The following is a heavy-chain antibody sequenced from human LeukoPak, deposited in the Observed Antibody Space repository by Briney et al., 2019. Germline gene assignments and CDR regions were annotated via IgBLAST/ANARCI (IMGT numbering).Heavy chain of an antibody. Sequence: ASVKVSCKASGCTFTGYYMHWVRQAPGQGLEWMGRINPNSGGTNYAQKFQGRVTMTRDTSISTAYMELSRLRSDDTAVYYCARVYSYDSSGYPYDAFDIWGQGTVVTVSS. D-gene: IGHD3-22*01. CDR3: ARVYSYDSSGYPYDAFDI. CDR1: GCTFTGYY. V-gene: IGHV1-2*06. CDR2: INPNSGGT. J-gene: IGHJ3*02.